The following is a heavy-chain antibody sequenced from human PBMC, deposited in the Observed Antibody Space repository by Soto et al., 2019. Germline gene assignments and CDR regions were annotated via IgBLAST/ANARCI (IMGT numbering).Heavy chain of an antibody. Sequence: SETLSLTWTVSGGSISSYYWRCIRQPPGKGLEWIGYIYYSGSTNYNPSLKSRVTISVDTSKNQFSMKMSSVTAADTAVYYCARRRAVMTPYMDIWGKGTSVTVSS. CDR1: GGSISSYY. D-gene: IGHD3-10*01. J-gene: IGHJ6*03. CDR2: IYYSGST. V-gene: IGHV4-59*08. CDR3: ARRRAVMTPYMDI.